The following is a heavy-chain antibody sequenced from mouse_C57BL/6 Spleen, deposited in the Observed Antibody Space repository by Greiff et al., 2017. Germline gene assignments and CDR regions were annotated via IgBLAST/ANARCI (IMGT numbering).Heavy chain of an antibody. V-gene: IGHV1-4*01. CDR1: GYTFTSYT. CDR3: ARSRGLSDFAY. D-gene: IGHD3-1*01. J-gene: IGHJ3*01. CDR2: INPSSGYT. Sequence: QVQLQQSGAELARPGASVKMSCKASGYTFTSYTMHWVKQRPGQGLEWIGYINPSSGYTKYNQKFKDKATLTADKSSSTAYMQLSRLTSEDSAVYYCARSRGLSDFAYWGQGTLVTVSA.